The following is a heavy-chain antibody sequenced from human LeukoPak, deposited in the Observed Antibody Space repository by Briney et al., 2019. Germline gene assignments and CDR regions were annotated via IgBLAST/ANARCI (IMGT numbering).Heavy chain of an antibody. CDR3: AKPHACGGVIAHTTLDY. CDR1: GFTFSSYA. V-gene: IGHV3-23*01. CDR2: ISGSGGRT. J-gene: IGHJ4*02. D-gene: IGHD3-16*02. Sequence: GGSLRLSCAASGFTFSSYAMSWVPQAPGKGLEWVSGISGSGGRTYYADSVKGRFTIARDNSKNTLYLQMNSLKAEDTAVYYCAKPHACGGVIAHTTLDYWGQGTLVTVSS.